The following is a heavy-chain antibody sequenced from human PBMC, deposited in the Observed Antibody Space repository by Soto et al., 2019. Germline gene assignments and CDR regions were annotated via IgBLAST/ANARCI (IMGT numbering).Heavy chain of an antibody. J-gene: IGHJ4*02. Sequence: SETLSLTCNVSGGSISSGTSYWTWIRQHPGKGLEWIGHIYYTGTTNYNPSLRSRVTISVDTSKNQFSLKLSSVTAADTALYYCARGGDILTGYVELDYWGQGTLVTVSS. D-gene: IGHD3-9*01. CDR3: ARGGDILTGYVELDY. CDR2: IYYTGTT. V-gene: IGHV4-61*01. CDR1: GGSISSGTSY.